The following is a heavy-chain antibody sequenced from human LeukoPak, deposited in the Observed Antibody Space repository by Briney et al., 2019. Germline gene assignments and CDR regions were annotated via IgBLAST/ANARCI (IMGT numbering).Heavy chain of an antibody. J-gene: IGHJ4*02. Sequence: PGRSLRLSCAASGFTFRTYDMHWVRQAPGKGLEWVSAMSGSGGKTYYADSVKVRFTISRDSSQNTLYLQMNNLRADDTAVYYCAKGKRVGAPYYFDSWGQGTLVTVSS. CDR1: GFTFRTYD. D-gene: IGHD1-26*01. V-gene: IGHV3-23*01. CDR3: AKGKRVGAPYYFDS. CDR2: MSGSGGKT.